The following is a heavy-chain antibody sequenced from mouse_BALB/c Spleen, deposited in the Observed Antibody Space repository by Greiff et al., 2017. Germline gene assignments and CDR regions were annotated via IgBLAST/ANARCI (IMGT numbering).Heavy chain of an antibody. J-gene: IGHJ3*01. V-gene: IGHV1S81*02. CDR2: INPSNGGT. CDR1: GYTFTSYY. CDR3: TRGDDYDDGFAY. Sequence: VQLQQSGAELVKPGASVKLSCKASGYTFTSYYMYWVKQRPGQGLEWIGEINPSNGGTNFNEKFKSKATLTVDKSSSTAYMQLSSLTSEDSAVYYCTRGDDYDDGFAYWGQGTLVTVSA. D-gene: IGHD2-4*01.